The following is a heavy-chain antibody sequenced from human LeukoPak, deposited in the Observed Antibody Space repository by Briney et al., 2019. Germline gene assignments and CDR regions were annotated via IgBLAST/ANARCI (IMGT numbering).Heavy chain of an antibody. D-gene: IGHD3-9*01. V-gene: IGHV3-23*01. Sequence: GGSLRLSCAASGFTFSSYAMSWVRQAPGKGLEWVSDISGSGGSKYYADSVKGRFTISRDNSKNTLYLQMNSLRAEDTAGYYCAKASPASNYDSLAGYYTFDYGGERTLVTVSS. CDR3: AKASPASNYDSLAGYYTFDY. J-gene: IGHJ4*02. CDR1: GFTFSSYA. CDR2: ISGSGGSK.